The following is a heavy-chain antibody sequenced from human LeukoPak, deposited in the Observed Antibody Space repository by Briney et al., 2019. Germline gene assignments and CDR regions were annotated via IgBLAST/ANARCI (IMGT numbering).Heavy chain of an antibody. J-gene: IGHJ4*02. V-gene: IGHV3-21*01. Sequence: GGSLRLSCAASGFTFSSYSMNWVRQAPGKGLEWVASISSSSSYIYYADSVKGRFTISRDNAKNSLYLQMNSLRAEDTAVYHCASLIAAAEDDYWGQGTLVTVSS. CDR1: GFTFSSYS. CDR3: ASLIAAAEDDY. D-gene: IGHD6-13*01. CDR2: ISSSSSYI.